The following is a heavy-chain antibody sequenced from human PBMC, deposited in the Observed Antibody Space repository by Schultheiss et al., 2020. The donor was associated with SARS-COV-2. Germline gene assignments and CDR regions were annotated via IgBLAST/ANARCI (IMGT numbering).Heavy chain of an antibody. CDR3: AAGGSNWNYRFDP. CDR1: GYTFTSYD. Sequence: ASVKVSCKASGYTFTSYDINWVRQATGQGLEWMGWINPNSGGTNYAQKFQGRVTMTRNTSISTAYMELSSLRSEDTAVYYCAAGGSNWNYRFDPWGQGTLVTVSS. D-gene: IGHD1-7*01. J-gene: IGHJ5*02. CDR2: INPNSGGT. V-gene: IGHV1-8*01.